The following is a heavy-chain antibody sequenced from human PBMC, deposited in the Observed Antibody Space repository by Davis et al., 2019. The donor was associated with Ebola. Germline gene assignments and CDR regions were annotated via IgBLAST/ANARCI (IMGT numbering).Heavy chain of an antibody. V-gene: IGHV3-73*01. Sequence: GGSLRLSCAASGFTFSGSAMHWVRQASGKGLEWVGRIRSKANSYATAYAASVKGRFTISRDGSKNTAYLQMNSLKTEDTAVYYCTGTLYDSSGIHDYWGQGTLVTVSS. CDR2: IRSKANSYAT. D-gene: IGHD3-22*01. CDR3: TGTLYDSSGIHDY. CDR1: GFTFSGSA. J-gene: IGHJ4*02.